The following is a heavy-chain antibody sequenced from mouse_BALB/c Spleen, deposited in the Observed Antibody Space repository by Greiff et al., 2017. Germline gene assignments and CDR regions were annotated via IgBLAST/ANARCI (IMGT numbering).Heavy chain of an antibody. CDR2: IDPFNGGT. CDR3: ARIYYGSSRDY. D-gene: IGHD1-1*01. CDR1: GYSFTSYY. V-gene: IGHV1S135*01. Sequence: EVKLMESGPELMKPGASVKISCKASGYSFTSYYMHWVKQSHGKSLEWIGYIDPFNGGTSYNQKFKGKATLTVDKSSSTAYMHLSSLTSEDSAVYYCARIYYGSSRDYWGQGTTLTVSS. J-gene: IGHJ2*01.